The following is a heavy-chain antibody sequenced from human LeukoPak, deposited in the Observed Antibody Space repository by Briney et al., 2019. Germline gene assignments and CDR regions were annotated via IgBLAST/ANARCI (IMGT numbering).Heavy chain of an antibody. Sequence: ASVKVSCKASGSTFTVNNIHWDRHSLGQGLEWMRWCNRSSGRTDYVQRFQGRVTMTRDTTITTAYMEVSRLRSDVTALYYCARELLHESFDYWGQGTLVTVSS. J-gene: IGHJ4*02. CDR1: GSTFTVNN. CDR3: ARELLHESFDY. V-gene: IGHV1-2*02. CDR2: CNRSSGRT.